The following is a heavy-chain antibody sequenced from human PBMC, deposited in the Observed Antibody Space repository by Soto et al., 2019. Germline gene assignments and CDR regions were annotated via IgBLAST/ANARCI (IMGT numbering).Heavy chain of an antibody. V-gene: IGHV1-18*01. CDR1: GYTFTSYG. CDR3: ARAGSYYGSYRSGYFDY. CDR2: ISAYNGNT. D-gene: IGHD3-10*01. Sequence: ASVKVSCKASGYTFTSYGISWVRQAPGQGLEWMGWISAYNGNTNYAQKLQGRVTMTTDTSTSTAYMELRSLRSDDTAVYYCARAGSYYGSYRSGYFDYWGQGTLVTVSS. J-gene: IGHJ4*02.